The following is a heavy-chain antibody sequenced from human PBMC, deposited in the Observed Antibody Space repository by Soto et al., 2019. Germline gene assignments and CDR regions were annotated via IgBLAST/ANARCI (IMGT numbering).Heavy chain of an antibody. CDR1: GGSISSYY. CDR3: ARLNHYSSSWYGMGAFDI. Sequence: SETLSLTCTVSGGSISSYYWSWIRQPPGKGLEWIGYIYYSGSTNYNPSLKSRVTISVDTSKNQFSLKLSSVTAADTAVYYCARLNHYSSSWYGMGAFDIWGQGTMVTVSS. CDR2: IYYSGST. V-gene: IGHV4-59*01. D-gene: IGHD6-13*01. J-gene: IGHJ3*02.